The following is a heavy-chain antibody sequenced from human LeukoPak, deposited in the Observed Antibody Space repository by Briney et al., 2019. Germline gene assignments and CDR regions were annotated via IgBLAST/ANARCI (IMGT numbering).Heavy chain of an antibody. J-gene: IGHJ4*02. CDR1: GGSISSGGYS. CDR2: IYYSGST. V-gene: IGHV4-30-4*07. Sequence: SETLSLTWAVSGGSISSGGYSWGWIRQPPGKGLEWIGYIYYSGSTYYNPSLKSRVTISVDTSKNQFSLKLSSVTAADTAVYYCARGGLSSCWLYFDYWGQGTLVTVSS. D-gene: IGHD6-13*01. CDR3: ARGGLSSCWLYFDY.